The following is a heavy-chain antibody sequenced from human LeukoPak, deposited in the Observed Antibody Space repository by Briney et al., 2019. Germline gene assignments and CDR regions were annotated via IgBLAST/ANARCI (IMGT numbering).Heavy chain of an antibody. J-gene: IGHJ4*02. V-gene: IGHV3-23*01. D-gene: IGHD6-19*01. Sequence: PGGSLRLSCAASGFTFSNYAMNWVRQAPGKGLEWVSAISATGGSTYYADSVKGRFTISRDNSKDTLYLQMNSLRAEDTAVYYCAKGGYSSGWRNYFDYWGQGTLVTVSS. CDR1: GFTFSNYA. CDR3: AKGGYSSGWRNYFDY. CDR2: ISATGGST.